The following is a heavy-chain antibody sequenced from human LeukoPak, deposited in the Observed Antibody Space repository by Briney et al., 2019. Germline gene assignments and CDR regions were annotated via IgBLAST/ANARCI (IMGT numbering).Heavy chain of an antibody. CDR2: IYNSGST. V-gene: IGHV4-59*08. J-gene: IGHJ5*02. CDR3: ARSIRKGWLDP. Sequence: SETLSLTCTVSVGSIRDYYGSWLRQSPGKGLEWIGYIYNSGSTNYNPSLKSRATISVDTSKNQFSLKLSSVTAADTAVYYCARSIRKGWLDPWGQGTLGTVSS. CDR1: VGSIRDYY.